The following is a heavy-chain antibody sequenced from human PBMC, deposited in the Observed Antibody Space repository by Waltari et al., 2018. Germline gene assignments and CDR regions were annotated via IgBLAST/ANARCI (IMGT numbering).Heavy chain of an antibody. D-gene: IGHD3-3*01. Sequence: QVQLVESGGGVVQPVRSLRLSCAASGFTFIRHGMHWVRQAPGKGLEWVAVVSYDGSNKYYADSVKGRFTISRDNSKNTLYLQMNSLRAEDTAVYYCARDSGITIFGVVDYWGQGTLVTVSS. CDR2: VSYDGSNK. J-gene: IGHJ4*02. CDR3: ARDSGITIFGVVDY. V-gene: IGHV3-30*03. CDR1: GFTFIRHG.